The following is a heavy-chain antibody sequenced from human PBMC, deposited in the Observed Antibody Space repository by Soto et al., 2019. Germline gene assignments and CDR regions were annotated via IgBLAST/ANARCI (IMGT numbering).Heavy chain of an antibody. D-gene: IGHD5-12*01. V-gene: IGHV3-30-3*01. J-gene: IGHJ3*02. CDR1: GFTFSSYA. Sequence: QVQLVESGGGVVQPGRSLRLSCAASGFTFSSYAMHWVRQAPGKGLEWVAVISYDGSNKYYADSVKGRFTISRDNSKNTLYLQRSSLRAEDTAVYYCARDRSGYDGHAFDIWGQGTMVTVSS. CDR2: ISYDGSNK. CDR3: ARDRSGYDGHAFDI.